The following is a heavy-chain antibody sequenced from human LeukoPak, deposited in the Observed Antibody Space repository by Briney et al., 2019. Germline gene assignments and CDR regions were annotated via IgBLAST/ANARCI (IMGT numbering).Heavy chain of an antibody. Sequence: PGGSLRLSCAASGFTFSSYSMNWVRQAPGKGLEWVSSISSSSSYIYYADSVRGRFTISRDNARDALYLQMNSLSTEDTGLYYCSRDLGTGRPHDVWGLGTLVTVSS. V-gene: IGHV3-21*01. J-gene: IGHJ1*01. CDR3: SRDLGTGRPHDV. D-gene: IGHD3/OR15-3a*01. CDR1: GFTFSSYS. CDR2: ISSSSSYI.